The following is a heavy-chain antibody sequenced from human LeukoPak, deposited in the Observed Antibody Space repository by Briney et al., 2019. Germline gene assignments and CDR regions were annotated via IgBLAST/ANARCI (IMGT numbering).Heavy chain of an antibody. Sequence: QPGGSLRLSCAASGFTFSNYVMSWVRQAPGKGLEWVSGISGTGGSTYYADSVKGRFTISRDNSKNTLYLQMNSLRAEDTAVYFCAKDRTRYCSSTSCYGPGDYWGQGTLVTVSS. D-gene: IGHD2-2*01. J-gene: IGHJ4*02. CDR3: AKDRTRYCSSTSCYGPGDY. V-gene: IGHV3-23*01. CDR1: GFTFSNYV. CDR2: ISGTGGST.